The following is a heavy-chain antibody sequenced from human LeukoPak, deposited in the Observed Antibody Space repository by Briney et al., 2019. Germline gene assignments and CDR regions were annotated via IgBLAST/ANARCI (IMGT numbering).Heavy chain of an antibody. CDR3: ARARYSYNWFDP. CDR1: GYTFTGYY. D-gene: IGHD5-18*01. V-gene: IGHV1-2*02. J-gene: IGHJ5*02. CDR2: INPNSGGT. Sequence: ASVKVSCKASGYTFTGYYMHWVRQAPGHGLEWMGWINPNSGGTNYAQKFQGRVTMTRDTSISTAYMELSRLKSDDTAVYYCARARYSYNWFDPWGQGTLVTVSS.